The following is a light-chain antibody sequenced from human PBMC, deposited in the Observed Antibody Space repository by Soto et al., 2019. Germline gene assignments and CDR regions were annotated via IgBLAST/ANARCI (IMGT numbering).Light chain of an antibody. CDR3: QQSYSSPPT. V-gene: IGKV1-39*01. J-gene: IGKJ1*01. CDR2: DSS. Sequence: DIQMTQSPSSLSASVGDRVTITCRAIESISTFLHWYQHRPGQAPKLLIYDSSDLQRGVPSRFRGSGSGPYFTLTITSLQPEDFATYYCQQSYSSPPTFGQGTKVE. CDR1: ESISTF.